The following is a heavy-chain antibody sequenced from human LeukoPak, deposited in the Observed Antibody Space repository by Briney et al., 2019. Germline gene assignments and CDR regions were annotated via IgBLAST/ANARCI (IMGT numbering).Heavy chain of an antibody. J-gene: IGHJ4*02. D-gene: IGHD6-13*01. CDR1: GFNFNNYN. Sequence: GGSLRLSCAASGFNFNNYNMNWVRQAPGKGLEWVSYITLSSSSIYYADSVKGRFTISRDNAKNSLYLQMNSLRAEDTAVYYCAREPTYSSSWYTSCDYWGQGTLVTVSS. CDR3: AREPTYSSSWYTSCDY. CDR2: ITLSSSSI. V-gene: IGHV3-48*01.